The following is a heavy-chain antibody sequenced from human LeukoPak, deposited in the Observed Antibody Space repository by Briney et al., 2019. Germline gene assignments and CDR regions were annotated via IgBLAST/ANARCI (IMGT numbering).Heavy chain of an antibody. CDR3: ARSRSYTSGYYALGY. Sequence: SETLSLTCSVSGGSISRSSYYWGWIRQSPGEGLEWIGSIYYGGSTYYNTSLKSRVTISVDTSKNQFSLKLSSVTAADTAVYYCARSRSYTSGYYALGYWGQGTLVTVSS. D-gene: IGHD3-22*01. CDR2: IYYGGST. V-gene: IGHV4-39*07. CDR1: GGSISRSSYY. J-gene: IGHJ4*02.